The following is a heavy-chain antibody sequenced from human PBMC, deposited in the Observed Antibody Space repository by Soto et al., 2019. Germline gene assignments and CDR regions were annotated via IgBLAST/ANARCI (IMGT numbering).Heavy chain of an antibody. J-gene: IGHJ3*02. V-gene: IGHV3-23*01. CDR2: ISGSGGST. CDR3: AKDKRGSEDAFDI. CDR1: GFTFSSYA. D-gene: IGHD1-26*01. Sequence: GGSLRLSCAVSGFTFSSYAMSWVRQAPGKGMEWVSAISGSGGSTNYADSVKGRFTISRDNSKNTLDLQMTSLRAEDTAVYYCAKDKRGSEDAFDIWGQGTMVTVSS.